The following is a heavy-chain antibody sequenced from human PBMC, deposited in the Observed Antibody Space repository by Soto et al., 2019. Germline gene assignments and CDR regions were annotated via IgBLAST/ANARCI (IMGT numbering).Heavy chain of an antibody. Sequence: QVQLVESGGGVVQPGGSLRLSCAASGFTFSNYGMHWVRQAPGKGLEWVAVISYDGSNKYYADSVKGRFTISRDNSKNTLYLQMNSLTTDDTAVYYWARDWVWFGAHPIDYWGQGTLVTVSS. V-gene: IGHV3-30*03. CDR2: ISYDGSNK. CDR3: ARDWVWFGAHPIDY. D-gene: IGHD3-10*01. J-gene: IGHJ4*02. CDR1: GFTFSNYG.